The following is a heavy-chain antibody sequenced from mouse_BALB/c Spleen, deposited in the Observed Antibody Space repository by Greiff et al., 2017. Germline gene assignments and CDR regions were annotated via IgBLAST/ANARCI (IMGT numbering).Heavy chain of an antibody. CDR2: IYPGDGDT. J-gene: IGHJ2*01. Sequence: VQVVESGAELARPGASVKLSCKASGYTFTSYWMQWVKQRPGQGLEWIGAIYPGDGDTRYTQKFKGKATLTADKSSSTAYMQLSSLASEDSAVYYCASRYGSSYYWGQGTTLTVSS. V-gene: IGHV1-87*01. CDR1: GYTFTSYW. CDR3: ASRYGSSYY. D-gene: IGHD1-1*01.